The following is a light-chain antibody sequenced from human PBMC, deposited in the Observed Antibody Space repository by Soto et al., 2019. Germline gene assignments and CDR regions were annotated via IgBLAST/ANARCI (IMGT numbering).Light chain of an antibody. CDR1: QGISSA. Sequence: AIQLTQSPSSLSASVGDRVTITCRASQGISSALAWYQQKPGKAPNLLIYDASSLQSGVPSRFSGSGSGTDFTLTISSLQPEDFATYYCQQFSGYPVTFGQGTKLEIK. CDR2: DAS. CDR3: QQFSGYPVT. J-gene: IGKJ2*01. V-gene: IGKV1-13*02.